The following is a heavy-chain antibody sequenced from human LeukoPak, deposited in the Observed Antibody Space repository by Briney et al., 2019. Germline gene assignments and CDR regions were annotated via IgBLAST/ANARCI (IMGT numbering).Heavy chain of an antibody. CDR2: ISGGGGTT. J-gene: IGHJ4*02. CDR1: GFTLSNYA. Sequence: GGSLRLSCAASGFTLSNYAMSWVRQAPGKGLEWVSGISGGGGTTYYADSVKGRFTISRDNSKNTLYLQMHSLRAEDTAVYYCAKDRVYYFDSSGYSCDYWGQGSLVTVSS. D-gene: IGHD3-22*01. V-gene: IGHV3-23*01. CDR3: AKDRVYYFDSSGYSCDY.